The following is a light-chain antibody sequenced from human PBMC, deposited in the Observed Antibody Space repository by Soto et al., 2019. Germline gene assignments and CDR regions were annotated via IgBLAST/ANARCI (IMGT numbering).Light chain of an antibody. CDR1: RNVGSK. CDR2: DAS. CDR3: QQYSDWKT. J-gene: IGKJ2*01. Sequence: ETVMTQSPATLSVSPGERATLSCRASRNVGSKLAWYQQKPGQAPRLLISDASTRATGIPARFSGSGSGTELTLTISSLQSEDFAVYYCQQYSDWKTFGQGTKLEIK. V-gene: IGKV3-15*01.